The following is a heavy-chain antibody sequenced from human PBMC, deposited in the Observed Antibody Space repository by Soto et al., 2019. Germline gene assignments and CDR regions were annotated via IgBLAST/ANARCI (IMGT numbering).Heavy chain of an antibody. Sequence: QVQLMQSGAEVKKPGASVKVSCKESGDTFTDYYIHWVRQAPGQGLEWMGTVNPSGGHTTYAQHFLGRVTMTRDTSTSTLYMWLTSLTSDDTAIYYCARGGHVVVVTAALVYWGQGTLVSVSS. V-gene: IGHV1-46*01. J-gene: IGHJ4*02. D-gene: IGHD2-21*02. CDR3: ARGGHVVVVTAALVY. CDR1: GDTFTDYY. CDR2: VNPSGGHT.